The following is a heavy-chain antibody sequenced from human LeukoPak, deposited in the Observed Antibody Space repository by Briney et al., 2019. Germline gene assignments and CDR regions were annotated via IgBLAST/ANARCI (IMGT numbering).Heavy chain of an antibody. V-gene: IGHV4-39*01. CDR1: GVSITSGTHY. CDR2: IYYTGST. CDR3: ARGAHY. Sequence: SETLSLTCTVSGVSITSGTHYWGWIRQPPGKGLECIGIIYYTGSTFYNPSLTSRLTISVDTSKNQFSLELSSVTAADTAVYYCARGAHYWGQGTLVTVSS. J-gene: IGHJ4*02.